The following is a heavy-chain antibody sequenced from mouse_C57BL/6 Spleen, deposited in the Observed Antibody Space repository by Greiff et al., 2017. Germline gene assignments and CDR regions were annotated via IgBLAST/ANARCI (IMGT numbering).Heavy chain of an antibody. V-gene: IGHV3-6*01. J-gene: IGHJ1*03. CDR3: ARDHYYYGSSYWYFDV. D-gene: IGHD1-1*01. Sequence: EVQRVESGPGLVKPSQSLSLTCSVTGYSITSGYYWNWIRQFPGNKLEWMGYISYDGSNNYNPSLKNRISITRDTSKNQFFLKLNSVTTEDTATYYCARDHYYYGSSYWYFDVWGTGTTVTVSS. CDR1: GYSITSGYY. CDR2: ISYDGSN.